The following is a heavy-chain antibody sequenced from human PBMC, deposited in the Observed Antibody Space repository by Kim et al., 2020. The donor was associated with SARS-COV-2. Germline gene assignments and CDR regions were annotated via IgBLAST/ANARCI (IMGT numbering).Heavy chain of an antibody. J-gene: IGHJ1*01. Sequence: YNPTLQSRVTITVDTSKNQSSLELSSVTAADTAVYYCARDDSSGYYYFQHWGQGTLVTVSS. CDR3: ARDDSSGYYYFQH. V-gene: IGHV4-31*02. D-gene: IGHD3-22*01.